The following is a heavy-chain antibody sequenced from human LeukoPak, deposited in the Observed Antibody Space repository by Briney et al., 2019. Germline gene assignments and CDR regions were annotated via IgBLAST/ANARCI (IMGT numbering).Heavy chain of an antibody. D-gene: IGHD3-9*01. V-gene: IGHV3-30*18. CDR1: GFTFTSYG. J-gene: IGHJ4*02. Sequence: GGYLRLSCAASGFTFTSYGMHWVRQAPGKGLEWVAVISYDGSNKYYADSVKGRFTISRDNSKNTLYLQMNSLRAEDTAVYYCAKDMGLGSYDILTGYSDYWGQGTLVTVSS. CDR3: AKDMGLGSYDILTGYSDY. CDR2: ISYDGSNK.